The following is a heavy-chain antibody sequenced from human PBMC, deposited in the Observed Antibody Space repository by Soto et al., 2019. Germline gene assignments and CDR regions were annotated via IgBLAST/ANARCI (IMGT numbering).Heavy chain of an antibody. CDR3: ARAYRFVVVPAAIGDV. D-gene: IGHD2-2*01. Sequence: GGSVRRSCAASGFTFSDYYMSWIRQAPGKGLEWVSYISSSGSTIYYADSVKGRFTISRDNAKNSLYLQMNSLRAEDTAVYYCARAYRFVVVPAAIGDVWGKGTTVTVSS. CDR2: ISSSGSTI. J-gene: IGHJ6*04. V-gene: IGHV3-11*01. CDR1: GFTFSDYY.